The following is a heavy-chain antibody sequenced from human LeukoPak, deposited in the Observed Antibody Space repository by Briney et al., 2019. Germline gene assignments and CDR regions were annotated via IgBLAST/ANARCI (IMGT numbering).Heavy chain of an antibody. V-gene: IGHV1-8*01. CDR2: MNPNSGNT. CDR3: ARGEPYGDNDA. D-gene: IGHD4-17*01. Sequence: GASVKVSCKASGYTFTSYDINWVGQATGQGREWMGWMNPNSGNTGYAQKFQGRVTKTRNTSISTAYMELSSLRSEDTAVYYCARGEPYGDNDAWGQGTLVTVSS. CDR1: GYTFTSYD. J-gene: IGHJ5*02.